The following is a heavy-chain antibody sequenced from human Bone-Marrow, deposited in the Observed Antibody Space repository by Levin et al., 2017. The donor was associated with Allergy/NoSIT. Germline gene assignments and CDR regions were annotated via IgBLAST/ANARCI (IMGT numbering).Heavy chain of an antibody. J-gene: IGHJ3*02. CDR3: ARHRSTMNIHDGFES. V-gene: IGHV3-20*01. Sequence: RSGGSLRLSCAASGFTFDDYGMSWVRQAPGKGLEWVSGINWNGGTTAYADSVKGRLTISRDNAKNSLYLQMNSLRAEDKALYHCARHRSTMNIHDGFESWGQGTMVTVSS. CDR2: INWNGGTT. CDR1: GFTFDDYG. D-gene: IGHD2/OR15-2a*01.